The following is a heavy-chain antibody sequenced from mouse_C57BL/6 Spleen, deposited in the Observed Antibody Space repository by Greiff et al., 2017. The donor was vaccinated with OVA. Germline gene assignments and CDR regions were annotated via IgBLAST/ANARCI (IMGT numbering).Heavy chain of an antibody. CDR3: ARRDSNYPAWFAY. CDR2: IYPRDGST. D-gene: IGHD2-5*01. CDR1: GYTFTDHT. Sequence: QVQLQQSDAELVKPGASVKISCKVSGYTFTDHTIHWMKQRPEQGLEWIGYIYPRDGSTKYNEKFKGKATLTADKYSSTVYVQLNSLTSEDSAVYFCARRDSNYPAWFAYWGQGTLVTVSA. J-gene: IGHJ3*01. V-gene: IGHV1-78*01.